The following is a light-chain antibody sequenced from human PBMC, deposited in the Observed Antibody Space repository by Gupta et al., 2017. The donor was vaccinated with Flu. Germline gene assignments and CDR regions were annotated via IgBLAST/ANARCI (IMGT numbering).Light chain of an antibody. J-gene: IGLJ1*01. V-gene: IGLV7-46*01. CDR3: FLSDSGAYV. Sequence: QAVVTQAPPLTVPPGGTVTLPSHSSSGAVTSGPDPYWFQQKPGQAPRTLTYDTNNRHSWTPARFSGSRLGGKAALTLSGAQPEDEADYYCFLSDSGAYVFGTGTTVTVL. CDR2: DTN. CDR1: SGAVTSGPD.